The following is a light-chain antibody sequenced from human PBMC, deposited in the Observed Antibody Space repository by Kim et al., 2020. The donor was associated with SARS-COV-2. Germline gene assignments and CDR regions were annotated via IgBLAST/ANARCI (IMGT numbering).Light chain of an antibody. Sequence: EIEMTQSPATLSVSPGERATLSCRASQSVSNNLAWYQQKPGQAPRLLIYGASTRATGIPARFSGSGSGTEFTLTITSLQSEDFAVYYCQQYNKWPLLYTFGQGTKLEI. V-gene: IGKV3-15*01. J-gene: IGKJ2*01. CDR1: QSVSNN. CDR3: QQYNKWPLLYT. CDR2: GAS.